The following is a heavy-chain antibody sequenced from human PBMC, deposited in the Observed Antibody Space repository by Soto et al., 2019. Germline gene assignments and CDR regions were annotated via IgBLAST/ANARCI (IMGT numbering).Heavy chain of an antibody. CDR3: AKGEFQLWAAVGLNYDYYYGMDV. CDR2: ISGSGGST. V-gene: IGHV3-23*01. J-gene: IGHJ6*02. D-gene: IGHD5-18*01. CDR1: GFTFSSYA. Sequence: EVQLLESGGGLVQPGGSLRLSCAASGFTFSSYAMSWVRQAPGKGLEWVSAISGSGGSTYYADSVKGRFTISRDNSKNTLYLQMNSLRAEDTAVYYCAKGEFQLWAAVGLNYDYYYGMDVWGQGTTVTVSS.